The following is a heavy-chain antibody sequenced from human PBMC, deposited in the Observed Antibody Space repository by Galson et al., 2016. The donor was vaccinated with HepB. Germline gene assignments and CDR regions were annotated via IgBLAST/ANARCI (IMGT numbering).Heavy chain of an antibody. J-gene: IGHJ4*02. CDR3: TRAETGYSSSWFAF. D-gene: IGHD6-13*01. Sequence: ETLSLTCAVSGDSVSSTYWWTWVRQTPGKGLDWIGEIYHSGITNYNPSLESRVTMSVDKSRNLFSLHLKSVTAADTAIYYCTRAETGYSSSWFAFWGQGSLVTVSS. V-gene: IGHV4-4*02. CDR2: IYHSGIT. CDR1: GDSVSSTYW.